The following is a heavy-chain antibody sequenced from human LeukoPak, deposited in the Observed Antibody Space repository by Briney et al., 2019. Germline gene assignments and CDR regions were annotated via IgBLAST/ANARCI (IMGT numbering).Heavy chain of an antibody. V-gene: IGHV4-59*01. CDR2: VSYSGST. CDR1: GGSISSYY. D-gene: IGHD3-22*01. J-gene: IGHJ4*02. Sequence: SETLSLTCTISGGSISSYYWSWIRQPPGKGLEWIGYVSYSGSTNYNPSLKSRVTISVDTSKNQFSLKLSSVTAADTAVYYCARGYYDSSGYYWDYWGQGTLVTVSS. CDR3: ARGYYDSSGYYWDY.